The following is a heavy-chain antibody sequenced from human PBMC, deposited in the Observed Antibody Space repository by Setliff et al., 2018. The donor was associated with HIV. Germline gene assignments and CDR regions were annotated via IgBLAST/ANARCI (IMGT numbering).Heavy chain of an antibody. CDR3: ARHQSGYNFSPFDN. D-gene: IGHD5-12*01. Sequence: PSETLSLTCAVSGVSTSNNNYWWSWVRQPPGKGLEWIGEAYHRGNTNYNPSLKSRVTMSVDKSLNQVSLKLSSVTAADTAVYFCARHQSGYNFSPFDNWGLGSLVTVSS. V-gene: IGHV4-4*02. J-gene: IGHJ4*02. CDR1: GVSTSNNNYW. CDR2: AYHRGNT.